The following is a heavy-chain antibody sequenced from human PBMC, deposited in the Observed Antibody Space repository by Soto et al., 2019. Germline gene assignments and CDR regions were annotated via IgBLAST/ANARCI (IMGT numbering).Heavy chain of an antibody. Sequence: QVQLVQSGAEVKKPGSSVKVSCKASGGTFSSYAISWVRQAPGQGLEWMGGIIPISGTANYAQKFLGRVTITAAESTSTAYMELSSLRSEDTAVYYCARSQGSSTSLEIYYYYYYGMDVWGQGTTVTVSS. CDR1: GGTFSSYA. CDR3: ARSQGSSTSLEIYYYYYYGMDV. V-gene: IGHV1-69*01. CDR2: IIPISGTA. D-gene: IGHD2-2*01. J-gene: IGHJ6*02.